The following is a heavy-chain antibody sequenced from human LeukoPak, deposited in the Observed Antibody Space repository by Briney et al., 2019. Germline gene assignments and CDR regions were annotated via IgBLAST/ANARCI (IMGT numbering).Heavy chain of an antibody. V-gene: IGHV1-8*01. CDR1: GYTFTIYD. J-gene: IGHJ3*02. CDR3: ARVLLGAFDI. CDR2: MNPNSGNT. Sequence: RASVKVSCKASGYTFTIYDINWVRQATGQGLEWMGWMNPNSGNTGYAQKFQGRVTMTRNTSISTAYMELRSLRSDDTAVYYCARVLLGAFDIWGQGTMVTVSS.